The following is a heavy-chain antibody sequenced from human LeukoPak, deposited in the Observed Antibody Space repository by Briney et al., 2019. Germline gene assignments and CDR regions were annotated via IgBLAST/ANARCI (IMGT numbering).Heavy chain of an antibody. Sequence: PGGSLRLSCAASGFTFNSYWMHWVRQVPGKGLVWVSRINTDGSSTTYADSVKGRFTISRDNTENTLYLQMSSLRAEDTAVYYCAREWKKTGAFDHWGQGTLVTVSS. CDR3: AREWKKTGAFDH. CDR2: INTDGSST. CDR1: GFTFNSYW. V-gene: IGHV3-74*01. J-gene: IGHJ4*02. D-gene: IGHD1-1*01.